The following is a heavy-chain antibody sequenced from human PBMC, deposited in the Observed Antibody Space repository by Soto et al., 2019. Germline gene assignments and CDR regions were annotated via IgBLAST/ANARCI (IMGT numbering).Heavy chain of an antibody. V-gene: IGHV1-3*01. CDR1: GYSFTIYP. CDR2: SNVGDGDT. CDR3: ARAITTRHLIDY. D-gene: IGHD4-4*01. J-gene: IGHJ4*02. Sequence: QVQLVQSGAEVKKPGASVKVSCKASGYSFTIYPIHWVRQAPGQRPEWMGWSNVGDGDTKSSQKFQGRVTFTRDTSASTAYMELSSLTSEDTAVYYCARAITTRHLIDYWGQGTLVTVSS.